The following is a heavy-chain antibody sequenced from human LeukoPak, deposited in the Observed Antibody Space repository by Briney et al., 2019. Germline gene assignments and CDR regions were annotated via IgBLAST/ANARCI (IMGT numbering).Heavy chain of an antibody. CDR3: AKDERELYDSSGYYSDY. CDR1: GFTFSSYA. CDR2: ISGSGGST. D-gene: IGHD3-22*01. V-gene: IGHV3-23*01. Sequence: GGSLRLSCAASGFTFSSYAMSWVRQAPGKGLEWVSAISGSGGSTYYADSVKGRFTTSRDNSKNTLYLQMNSLRAEDTAVYYCAKDERELYDSSGYYSDYWGQGTLVTVSS. J-gene: IGHJ4*02.